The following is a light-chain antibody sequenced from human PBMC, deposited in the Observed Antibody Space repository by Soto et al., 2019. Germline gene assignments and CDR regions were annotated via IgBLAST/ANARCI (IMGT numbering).Light chain of an antibody. CDR2: KAS. J-gene: IGKJ1*01. CDR1: QSISIW. V-gene: IGKV1-5*03. CDR3: QQYGSSPRT. Sequence: DIQMTQSPSTLSASVGGRVTITCRASQSISIWLAWYQQKAGSAPKLLIYKASILETGVPSRFSGSGSGTDFTLTISRLEPEDFAVYYCQQYGSSPRTFGQGTKVDIK.